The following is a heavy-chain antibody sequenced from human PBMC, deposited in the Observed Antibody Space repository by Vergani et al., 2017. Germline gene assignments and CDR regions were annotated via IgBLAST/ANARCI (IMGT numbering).Heavy chain of an antibody. V-gene: IGHV4-34*02. CDR1: GGSLSGYF. J-gene: IGHJ4*02. Sequence: QVHLQQRGAGVLKPSETLSLTCGVIGGSLSGYFWSWIRQSPGRGLEWIGEITAIGSAKYSPSATSRVTISVDTSRGEFTLTVTSVTAADTGLYLGASRRPRLNLGSKSNAGTFDSWGQGTLVTVSS. CDR2: ITAIGSA. CDR3: ASRRPRLNLGSKSNAGTFDS. D-gene: IGHD3-10*01.